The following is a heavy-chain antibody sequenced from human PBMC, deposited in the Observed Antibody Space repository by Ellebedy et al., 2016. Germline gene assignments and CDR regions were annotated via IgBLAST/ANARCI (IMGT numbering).Heavy chain of an antibody. V-gene: IGHV4-34*01. CDR2: INHSGSI. CDR1: GGSFSGYY. J-gene: IGHJ3*02. CDR3: ARDAPYYYGSGSYYIYSQNAFDI. Sequence: GSLRLXXAVYGGSFSGYYWSWIRQPPGKGLEWIGEINHSGSINYNPSLKSRVTISVDTSKNQFSLKLSSVTAADTAVYYCARDAPYYYGSGSYYIYSQNAFDIWGQGTMVTVSS. D-gene: IGHD3-10*01.